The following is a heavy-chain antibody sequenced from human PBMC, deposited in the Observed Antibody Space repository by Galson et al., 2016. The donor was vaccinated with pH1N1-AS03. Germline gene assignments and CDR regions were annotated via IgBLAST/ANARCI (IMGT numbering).Heavy chain of an antibody. CDR2: ISWNSNKI. CDR1: GFRFDDYA. V-gene: IGHV3-9*01. J-gene: IGHJ3*02. CDR3: IKGGAASADFFDI. D-gene: IGHD3/OR15-3a*01. Sequence: SLRLSCAVSGFRFDDYAMHWVRQAPGKGLEWVSSISWNSNKIDYADSVKGRFTISRDSAKNSLNLQMNSLRAEDTALYYCIKGGAASADFFDIWGLGIMVTVSS.